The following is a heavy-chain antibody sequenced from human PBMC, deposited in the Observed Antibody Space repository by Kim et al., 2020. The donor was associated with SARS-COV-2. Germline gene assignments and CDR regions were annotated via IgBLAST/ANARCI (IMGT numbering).Heavy chain of an antibody. Sequence: GGSLRLSCAASGFTFSSYGMHWVRQAPGKGLEWVAVIWYDGSNKYYADSVKGRFTISRDNSKNTLYLQMNSLRAEDTAVYYCARGTTVVTPELDYWGQGTLVTVSS. CDR1: GFTFSSYG. CDR2: IWYDGSNK. CDR3: ARGTTVVTPELDY. D-gene: IGHD4-17*01. J-gene: IGHJ4*02. V-gene: IGHV3-33*08.